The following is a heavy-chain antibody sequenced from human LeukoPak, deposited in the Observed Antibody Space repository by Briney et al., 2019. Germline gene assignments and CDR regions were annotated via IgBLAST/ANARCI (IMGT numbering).Heavy chain of an antibody. V-gene: IGHV4-34*01. Sequence: SETLSLTCAVYGGSFSGYYWSWIRQPPGKGLEWIGEINHSGSTNYNPSLKSRVTISVDTSKNQFSLKLSSVTAADTAVYYCARSRGYGSGGYYRPFDYWGQGTLVTVSS. D-gene: IGHD3-10*01. CDR3: ARSRGYGSGGYYRPFDY. CDR2: INHSGST. CDR1: GGSFSGYY. J-gene: IGHJ4*02.